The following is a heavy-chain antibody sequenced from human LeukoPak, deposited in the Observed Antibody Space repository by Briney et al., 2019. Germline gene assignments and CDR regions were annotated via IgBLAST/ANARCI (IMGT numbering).Heavy chain of an antibody. V-gene: IGHV4-59*08. D-gene: IGHD6-13*01. J-gene: IGHJ6*02. CDR2: IYYSRST. CDR1: GGSISSYY. Sequence: SETLSLTCTVSGGSISSYYWSWIRQPPGKGLEWIGYIYYSRSTNYNPPLKSRITISVDTSKNQFSLKLSSVTAADTAVYYCARLAGGSSSWPHYYYYGMDVWGQGTTVTVSS. CDR3: ARLAGGSSSWPHYYYYGMDV.